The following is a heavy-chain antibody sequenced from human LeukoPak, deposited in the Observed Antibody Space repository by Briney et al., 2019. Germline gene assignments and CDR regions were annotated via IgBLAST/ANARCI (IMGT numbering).Heavy chain of an antibody. D-gene: IGHD3-22*01. CDR2: IYPADSDT. CDR3: ARRNWNSGYYLDL. CDR1: GYNFIHYW. J-gene: IGHJ4*02. Sequence: GGSLKISCEASGYNFIHYWIGWVRQVPGKGLEWMGIIYPADSDTKYSPSFHGQVTISADKSISTAYLQLVNLKPSDTAIYYCARRNWNSGYYLDLWGQGTPVTVSS. V-gene: IGHV5-51*01.